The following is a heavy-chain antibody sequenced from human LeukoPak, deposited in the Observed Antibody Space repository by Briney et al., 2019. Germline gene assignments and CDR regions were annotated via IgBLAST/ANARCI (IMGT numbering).Heavy chain of an antibody. Sequence: GGSLRLSCAASGFTFSSYWMSWVRQAPGKGLEWVANIKQDGSEKYYVDSVKGRFTISRDNAKNSLYLQMNSLRAEDTAVYYCARDLIVGATARVYWGQGTLVTISS. CDR3: ARDLIVGATARVY. V-gene: IGHV3-7*01. J-gene: IGHJ4*02. CDR1: GFTFSSYW. D-gene: IGHD1-26*01. CDR2: IKQDGSEK.